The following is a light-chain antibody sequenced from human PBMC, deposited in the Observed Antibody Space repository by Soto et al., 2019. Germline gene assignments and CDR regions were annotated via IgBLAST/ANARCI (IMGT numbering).Light chain of an antibody. CDR1: QSVSSSY. Sequence: EIVLTQSPGTLSLSPGERATLSCRASQSVSSSYLAWYQQKPGQAPRLLIYGASSRATGIPGRFSGSGSGTDFTLTISRLEPEDFATYFCQHGYSTPLTFGGGTKVDIK. CDR2: GAS. CDR3: QHGYSTPLT. V-gene: IGKV3-20*01. J-gene: IGKJ4*02.